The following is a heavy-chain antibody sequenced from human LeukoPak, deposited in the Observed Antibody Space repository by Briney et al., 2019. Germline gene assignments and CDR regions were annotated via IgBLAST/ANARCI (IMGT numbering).Heavy chain of an antibody. V-gene: IGHV5-51*01. D-gene: IGHD6-13*01. Sequence: RGESLKISCKGSGYSFTSYWIGWVRQMPGKGLEWMGIIYPGDSDTRYSPSFQGQVTISADKSISTAYLQWSSLKASDTAMYYCARAELGSNYYYYYGMDVWGQGTTVTVSS. CDR1: GYSFTSYW. CDR2: IYPGDSDT. J-gene: IGHJ6*02. CDR3: ARAELGSNYYYYYGMDV.